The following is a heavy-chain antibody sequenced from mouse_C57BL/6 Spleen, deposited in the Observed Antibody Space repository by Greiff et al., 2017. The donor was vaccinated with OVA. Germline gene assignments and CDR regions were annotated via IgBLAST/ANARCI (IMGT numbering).Heavy chain of an antibody. V-gene: IGHV5-16*02. J-gene: IGHJ1*03. CDR2: INYDGSST. CDR3: ARRGYDWYFDV. Sequence: EVQLVESEGGLVQPGSSMKLSCTASGFTFSDYYMAWVRQVPEKGLEWVANINYDGSSTYYLDSLKSRFIISRDNAKNILYLQMSSLKSEDTATYYCARRGYDWYFDVWGTGTTVTVSS. CDR1: GFTFSDYY.